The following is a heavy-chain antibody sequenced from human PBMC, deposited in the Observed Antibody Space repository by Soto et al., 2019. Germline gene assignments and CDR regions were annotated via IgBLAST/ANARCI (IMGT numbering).Heavy chain of an antibody. Sequence: PSQTLSLTCTVYGGSMISYYCHWVRRPAGRGLEWIRRIYARGDTNYNPSLKSRVPMFVDRSTNEFSLGLTSVTAADTAVYYCAGIGEEVYYGMDVWGQGPTVTVSS. J-gene: IGHJ6*02. V-gene: IGHV4-4*07. CDR2: IYARGDT. D-gene: IGHD1-26*01. CDR1: GGSMISYY. CDR3: AGIGEEVYYGMDV.